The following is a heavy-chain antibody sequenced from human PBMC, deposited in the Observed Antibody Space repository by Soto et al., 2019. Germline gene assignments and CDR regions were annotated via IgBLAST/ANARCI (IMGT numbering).Heavy chain of an antibody. CDR2: INPNSGGT. CDR3: ARGAGVPAATQDAFDI. CDR1: GYTFTGCY. Sequence: ASVRVSCKASGYTFTGCYMHWVRQAPGQGLEWMGWINPNSGGTNYAQKFQGRVTMTRDTSISTAYMELSRLRSDDTAVYYCARGAGVPAATQDAFDIWGQGTMVTVSS. V-gene: IGHV1-2*02. D-gene: IGHD2-2*01. J-gene: IGHJ3*02.